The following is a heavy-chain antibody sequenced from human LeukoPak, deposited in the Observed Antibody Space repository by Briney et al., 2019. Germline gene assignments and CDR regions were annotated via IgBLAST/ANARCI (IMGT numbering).Heavy chain of an antibody. J-gene: IGHJ4*02. CDR3: ARDRPGGSSLDY. CDR2: IYYSGST. V-gene: IGHV4-59*01. D-gene: IGHD6-13*01. CDR1: GGSISSYY. Sequence: SETLSLTCNVSGGSISSYYWTWIRQPPGKGLEWIGNIYYSGSTNYNPSLKSRVTISLDTSKYQFSLQLNSVTAADSAVYYCARDRPGGSSLDYWGQGTLVTVSS.